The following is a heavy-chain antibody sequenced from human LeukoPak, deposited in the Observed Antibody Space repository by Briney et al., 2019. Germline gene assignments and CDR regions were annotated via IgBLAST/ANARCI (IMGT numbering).Heavy chain of an antibody. CDR3: ARAIIGPTVANLLDY. D-gene: IGHD4-23*01. J-gene: IGHJ4*02. CDR1: GGSISSYY. V-gene: IGHV4-59*01. Sequence: PSETLSLTCTVSGGSISSYYWSWIRQPPGKGLEWIGYIYYSGSTNYNPSLKSRVTISVDTSKNQFSLKLSSVTAADTAVYYCARAIIGPTVANLLDYWGQGTLVTVSS. CDR2: IYYSGST.